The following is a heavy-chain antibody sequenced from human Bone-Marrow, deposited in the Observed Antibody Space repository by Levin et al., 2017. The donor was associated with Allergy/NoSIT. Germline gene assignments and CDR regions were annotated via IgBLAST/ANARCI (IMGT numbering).Heavy chain of an antibody. D-gene: IGHD3-10*01. V-gene: IGHV1-18*01. CDR3: ARLWRGGDY. CDR1: GFTFISFG. J-gene: IGHJ4*02. CDR2: ISSRNGDR. Sequence: ASVKVSCKASGFTFISFGCSWVRQAPGQGPEWMGWISSRNGDRKYARDFQDRLTMTTDTSTNTAYMELRSLRSDDTAVYYCARLWRGGDYWGQGTLVTVSS.